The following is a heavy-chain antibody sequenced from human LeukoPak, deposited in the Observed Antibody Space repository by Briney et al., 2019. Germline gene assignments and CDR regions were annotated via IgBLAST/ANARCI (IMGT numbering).Heavy chain of an antibody. CDR1: GFTFSSYS. J-gene: IGHJ4*02. CDR2: ISSSSSYI. CDR3: ARGPSYSNYGLPPDY. D-gene: IGHD4-11*01. Sequence: GGSLRLSCAASGFTFSSYSMNWVRQAPGKGLEWASSISSSSSYIYYADSVKGRITISRDNAKKSLYLQMNSLRAEDTAVYYCARGPSYSNYGLPPDYWGQGTLVTVSS. V-gene: IGHV3-21*01.